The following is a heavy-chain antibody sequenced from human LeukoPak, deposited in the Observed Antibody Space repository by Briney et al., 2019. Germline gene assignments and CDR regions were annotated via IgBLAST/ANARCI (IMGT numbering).Heavy chain of an antibody. J-gene: IGHJ4*02. CDR1: GGTFSSYA. CDR3: AKDGGYSYGAPEAHLFDY. D-gene: IGHD5-18*01. CDR2: IIPIFGTA. V-gene: IGHV1-69*13. Sequence: SVKVSCKASGGTFSSYAISWVRQAPGQGLEWMGGIIPIFGTANYAQKFQGRVTITADESTSTAYMELNSLRAEDTAVYYCAKDGGYSYGAPEAHLFDYWGQGTLVTVSS.